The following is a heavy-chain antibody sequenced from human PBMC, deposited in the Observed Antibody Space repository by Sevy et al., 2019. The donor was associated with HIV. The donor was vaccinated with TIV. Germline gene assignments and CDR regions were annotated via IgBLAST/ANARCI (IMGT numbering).Heavy chain of an antibody. V-gene: IGHV1-18*01. CDR2: GNT. Sequence: GNTNYAQKLQGRVTMTTDTSTSTAYMELRSLRSDDTAVYYCARGRAAGSPGWFDPWGQGTLVTVSS. D-gene: IGHD6-13*01. CDR3: ARGRAAGSPGWFDP. J-gene: IGHJ5*02.